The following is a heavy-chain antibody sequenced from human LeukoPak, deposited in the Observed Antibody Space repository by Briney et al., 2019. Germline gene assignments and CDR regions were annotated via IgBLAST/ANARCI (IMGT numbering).Heavy chain of an antibody. CDR3: ADFAATGTGY. CDR2: ISGSGGST. V-gene: IGHV3-23*01. CDR1: GFTFSSYA. Sequence: GGSLRLSCAASGFTFSSYAMSWVRQAPGKGLEWVSAISGSGGSTYYADSVKGRFTISRDNSRDTLSLQMNNLRAEDTAVYYCADFAATGTGYWGQGTLVTVSS. D-gene: IGHD2-15*01. J-gene: IGHJ4*02.